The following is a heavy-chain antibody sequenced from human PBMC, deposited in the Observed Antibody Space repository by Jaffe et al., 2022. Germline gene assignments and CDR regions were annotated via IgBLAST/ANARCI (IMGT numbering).Heavy chain of an antibody. CDR2: FFYSGSI. CDR1: GYSVSSGYY. V-gene: IGHV4-38-2*01. D-gene: IGHD3-22*01. CDR3: ARHRSPNSNYHDDAAYYL. J-gene: IGHJ4*02. Sequence: QVQLQESGPGLVKPSETLSLTCAVSGYSVSSGYYWGWIRQPPGKGLEWIGSFFYSGSIYQYNPSLKSRVTISLDTSKNQFSLKLTSVTAPDTAVYFCARHRSPNSNYHDDAAYYLGGQGTLVTVSS.